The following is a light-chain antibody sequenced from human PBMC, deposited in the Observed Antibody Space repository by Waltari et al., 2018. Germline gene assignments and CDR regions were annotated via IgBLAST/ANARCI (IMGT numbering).Light chain of an antibody. CDR3: QEYDDSPPWT. CDR1: QSVRGNY. J-gene: IGKJ1*01. Sequence: DIVLTQSPGTLSLSPGERATLSCGASQSVRGNYLAWYQQKPGQSPRLLIYGASTRATGIPDRFSGSGSGTDFTLTISRLEPEDFAVYYCQEYDDSPPWTFGQGTKVEIK. V-gene: IGKV3-20*01. CDR2: GAS.